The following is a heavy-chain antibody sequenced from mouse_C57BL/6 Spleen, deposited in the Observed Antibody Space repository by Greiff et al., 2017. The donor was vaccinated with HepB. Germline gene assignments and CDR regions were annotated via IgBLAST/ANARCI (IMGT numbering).Heavy chain of an antibody. CDR1: GYAFSSSW. J-gene: IGHJ3*01. CDR2: IYPGDGDT. Sequence: QVQLQQSGPELVKPGASVKISCKASGYAFSSSWMNWVKQRPGKGLEWIGRIYPGDGDTNYNGKFKGKATLTADKSSSTAYMQLSSLTSEDSAVYFCARSGDGYWGFAYWGQGTLVTVSA. CDR3: ARSGDGYWGFAY. D-gene: IGHD2-3*01. V-gene: IGHV1-82*01.